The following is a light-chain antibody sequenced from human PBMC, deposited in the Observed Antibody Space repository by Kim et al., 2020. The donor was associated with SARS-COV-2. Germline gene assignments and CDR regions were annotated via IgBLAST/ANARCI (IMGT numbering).Light chain of an antibody. J-gene: IGKJ4*01. V-gene: IGKV1-5*01. CDR1: QSISRR. CDR3: QQYNSYSPLT. Sequence: ASVGDKITIPCRASQSISRRLAWYQQKPGKPPRLLIYYASSLESGVPSRFSGSGSGAEFTLTISSLQPDDFATYYCQQYNSYSPLTFGGGTKVEI. CDR2: YAS.